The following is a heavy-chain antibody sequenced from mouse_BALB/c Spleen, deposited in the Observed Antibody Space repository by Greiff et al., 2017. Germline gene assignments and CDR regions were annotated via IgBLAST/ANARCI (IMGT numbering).Heavy chain of an antibody. CDR1: GFTFSSFG. CDR3: ARGTGTWFAY. V-gene: IGHV5-17*02. CDR2: ISSGSSTI. J-gene: IGHJ3*01. D-gene: IGHD4-1*01. Sequence: DVQLVESGGGLVQPGGSRKLSCAASGFTFSSFGMHWVRQAPEKGLEWVAYISSGSSTIYYADTVKGRFTISRDNPKNTLFLQMTSLRSEDTAMYYCARGTGTWFAYWGQGTLVTVSA.